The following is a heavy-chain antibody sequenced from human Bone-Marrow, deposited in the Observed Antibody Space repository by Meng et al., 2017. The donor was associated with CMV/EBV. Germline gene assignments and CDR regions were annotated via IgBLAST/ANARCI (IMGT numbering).Heavy chain of an antibody. Sequence: SVKVSCKASGGTFSSYAISWVRQAPGQGLEWMGGIIPIFETANYAQKFQGRVTITTDESTSTAYMELSSLRSADTAIYYCAIGTIAVAVKASHYFDYWGQGTLVTVSS. D-gene: IGHD6-19*01. V-gene: IGHV1-69*05. CDR1: GGTFSSYA. CDR2: IIPIFETA. J-gene: IGHJ4*02. CDR3: AIGTIAVAVKASHYFDY.